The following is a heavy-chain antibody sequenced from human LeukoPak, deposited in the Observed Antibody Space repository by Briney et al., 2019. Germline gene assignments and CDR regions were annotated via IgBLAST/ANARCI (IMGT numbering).Heavy chain of an antibody. CDR1: GYIFSSYG. V-gene: IGHV1-18*01. J-gene: IGHJ4*02. CDR2: ISAYNGNT. D-gene: IGHD3-3*01. Sequence: ASVKVSCKASGYIFSSYGIRWVRQAPGQGLEWMGWISAYNGNTNYAQKLQGRVTMTTDTSTSTAYMELRSLRSDDTAVYYCARALSDGFWSAYQDYWGQGTLVTVSS. CDR3: ARALSDGFWSAYQDY.